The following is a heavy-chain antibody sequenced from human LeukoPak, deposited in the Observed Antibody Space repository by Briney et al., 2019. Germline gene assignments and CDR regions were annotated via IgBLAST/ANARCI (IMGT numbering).Heavy chain of an antibody. CDR1: GYSISSGYY. CDR3: ARDLDYGDY. CDR2: IYHSGST. J-gene: IGHJ4*02. Sequence: PSETLSLTCAVSGYSISSGYYWGWIRQPPGKGLEWIGSIYHSGSTYYNPSLKSRVTISVDTSKNQFSLKLSSVTVADTAVYYCARDLDYGDYWGQGTLVTVSS. V-gene: IGHV4-38-2*02.